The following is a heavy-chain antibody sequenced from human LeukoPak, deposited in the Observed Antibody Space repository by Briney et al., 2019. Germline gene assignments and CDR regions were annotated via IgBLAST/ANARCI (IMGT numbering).Heavy chain of an antibody. J-gene: IGHJ5*02. CDR2: INHSGST. D-gene: IGHD1-26*01. Sequence: SETQSLTCAVYGGSFSGYYWSWIRQPPGKGLEWIGEINHSGSTNYNPSLKSRVTISVDTSKNQFFLKLSSVTAADTAVYYCAVPYSGSYGWFDPWGQGTLVTVSS. V-gene: IGHV4-34*01. CDR3: AVPYSGSYGWFDP. CDR1: GGSFSGYY.